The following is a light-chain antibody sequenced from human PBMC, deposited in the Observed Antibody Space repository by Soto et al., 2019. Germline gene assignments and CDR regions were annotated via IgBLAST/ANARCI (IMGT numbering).Light chain of an antibody. CDR3: CSYAGSFTWV. CDR1: TGDVGTYNF. Sequence: QSALTQPRSVSGSPGQSVTISCTGTTGDVGTYNFVSWYQHHPGKAPKLMIYDASKRPSGVPDRFSASKSGNTASLTISGLQAEDEADYYCCSYAGSFTWVFGAGTKVTVL. CDR2: DAS. J-gene: IGLJ3*02. V-gene: IGLV2-11*01.